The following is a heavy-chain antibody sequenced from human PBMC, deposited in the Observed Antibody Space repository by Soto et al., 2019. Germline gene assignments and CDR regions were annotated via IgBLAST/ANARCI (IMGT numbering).Heavy chain of an antibody. CDR3: ARDKITGLFDY. V-gene: IGHV4-34*01. J-gene: IGHJ4*02. Sequence: SATLSLTCALHCPSFHGSYWTWIPETSRPGLECIGEINHSGSTNYTPSLKSRVTISVDTSKNQFSLKLTSVTAADTAVYYCARDKITGLFDYWGQGTLVTVSS. D-gene: IGHD2-8*02. CDR1: CPSFHGSY. CDR2: INHSGST.